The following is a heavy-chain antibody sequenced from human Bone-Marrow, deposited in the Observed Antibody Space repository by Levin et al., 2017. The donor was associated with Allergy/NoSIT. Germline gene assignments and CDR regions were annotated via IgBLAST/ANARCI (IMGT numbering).Heavy chain of an antibody. D-gene: IGHD1-26*01. Sequence: SETLSLTCTVSGGSFNNYYWSWIRQSAGKGLEWIGRIYSSGSTNYNPSLKSRVTLSVDTANKQFSLRLRSVTAADTAIYYCARDGTFSGSYGTDYWGQGTLVTVSS. CDR2: IYSSGST. CDR3: ARDGTFSGSYGTDY. CDR1: GGSFNNYY. J-gene: IGHJ4*02. V-gene: IGHV4-4*07.